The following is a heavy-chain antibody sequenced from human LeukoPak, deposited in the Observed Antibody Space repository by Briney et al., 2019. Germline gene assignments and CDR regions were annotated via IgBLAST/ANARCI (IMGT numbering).Heavy chain of an antibody. D-gene: IGHD3-9*01. CDR3: ARSPDILTGENFDY. Sequence: ASVKVSCKASGYTFSGYYMHCVRQAPGQGLEWMGWINPKSGGTNEAQKFHDRVTMTRDTSIRTAYMEVSRLRSDDTAVYYCARSPDILTGENFDYWGQGTLVTVSS. CDR1: GYTFSGYY. J-gene: IGHJ4*02. CDR2: INPKSGGT. V-gene: IGHV1-2*02.